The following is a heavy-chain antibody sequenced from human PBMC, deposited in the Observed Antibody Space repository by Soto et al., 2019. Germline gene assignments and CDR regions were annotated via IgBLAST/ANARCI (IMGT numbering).Heavy chain of an antibody. Sequence: QVQLVESGGGVVQPGRSLRLSCAASGFTFSHYGIHWVRQAPGKGLEWLAVISYDGSNKHYADSVKGRFTVSRDNSKNTLYLQMNSLRAEEPAVYFCARYSGKYQGPIDYWGQGTMVTVSS. D-gene: IGHD1-26*01. V-gene: IGHV3-30*03. CDR2: ISYDGSNK. CDR3: ARYSGKYQGPIDY. J-gene: IGHJ4*02. CDR1: GFTFSHYG.